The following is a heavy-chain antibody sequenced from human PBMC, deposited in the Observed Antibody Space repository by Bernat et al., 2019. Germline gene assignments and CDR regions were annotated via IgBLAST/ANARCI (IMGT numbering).Heavy chain of an antibody. D-gene: IGHD1-7*01. CDR1: GGSISSSSYY. CDR2: IYYSGST. V-gene: IGHV4-39*01. Sequence: QLQLQESGPGLVKPSETLSLTCTVSGGSISSSSYYWGWIRQPPGKGLEWIGSIYYSGSTYYNPSLKSRVTISVDTSKNQFSLKLSSVTAADTAVYYCAGRGNWNYNPFDYWGQGTLVTVSS. CDR3: AGRGNWNYNPFDY. J-gene: IGHJ4*02.